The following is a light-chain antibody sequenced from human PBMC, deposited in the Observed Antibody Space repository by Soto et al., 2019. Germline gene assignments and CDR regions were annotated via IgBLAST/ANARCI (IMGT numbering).Light chain of an antibody. CDR3: QQYHTSPLT. Sequence: MLLTQSAWTLSLSPSERAPFSCRASQSVSSSYIAWYQQKRGQAPRRLIYGASIRATGIPDRFSGSGSGTDFTLTISRLEPEDFALYYCQQYHTSPLTFGPGTKVDIK. J-gene: IGKJ1*01. CDR1: QSVSSSY. CDR2: GAS. V-gene: IGKV3-20*01.